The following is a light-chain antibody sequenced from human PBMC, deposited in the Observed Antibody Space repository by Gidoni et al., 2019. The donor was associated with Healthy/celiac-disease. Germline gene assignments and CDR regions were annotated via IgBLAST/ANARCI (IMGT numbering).Light chain of an antibody. J-gene: IGKJ1*01. CDR2: AAS. Sequence: DIQMTQSPSSLSASVGDRVTLTCRASQSISSYLNWYQQKPGKAPKLLIYAASRLQSGVPVSFSGSGSGTDFTRTISSLRPEDFATYYCQQSYSTPPWTFGQGTKVEIK. CDR1: QSISSY. V-gene: IGKV1-39*01. CDR3: QQSYSTPPWT.